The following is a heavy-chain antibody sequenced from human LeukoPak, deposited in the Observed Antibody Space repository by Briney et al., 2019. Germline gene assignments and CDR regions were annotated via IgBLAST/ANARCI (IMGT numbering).Heavy chain of an antibody. CDR3: ASTFYGDSPPY. CDR2: IYSGGST. V-gene: IGHV3-66*01. D-gene: IGHD4-17*01. CDR1: GFTVSSNY. Sequence: GGSLRLSCAASGFTVSSNYMSWVRQAPGKGLERVSVIYSGGSTYYADSVKGRFTISRDNSKNTLYLQMNSLRAEDTAVYYCASTFYGDSPPYWGQGTLVTVSS. J-gene: IGHJ4*02.